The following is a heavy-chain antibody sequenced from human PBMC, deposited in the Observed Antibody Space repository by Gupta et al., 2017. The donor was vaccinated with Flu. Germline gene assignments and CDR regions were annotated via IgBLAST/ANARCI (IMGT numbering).Heavy chain of an antibody. J-gene: IGHJ2*01. CDR2: VYHSATT. CDR3: ARGIFRGNSGSFWYFDL. Sequence: QLQLHESGPGLVKLSETLSLTCTVSGGSIYSSSGTYYWPWIRQPPGKGLEWIATVYHSATTYYNPSLKSRVTISVDTSKNQFSLGLTSVNAADTAVYYCARGIFRGNSGSFWYFDLWGRGTLVTVSS. D-gene: IGHD3-10*01. V-gene: IGHV4-39*01. CDR1: GGSIYSSSGTYY.